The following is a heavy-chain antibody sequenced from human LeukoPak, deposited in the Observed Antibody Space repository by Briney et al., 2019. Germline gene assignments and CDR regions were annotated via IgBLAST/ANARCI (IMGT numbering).Heavy chain of an antibody. V-gene: IGHV3-30*02. J-gene: IGHJ4*02. D-gene: IGHD3-16*02. Sequence: GGSLRLSCAASGFTFSSYGMHWVRQAPGKGLEWVAFIRYDGGNKYYADSVKGRFTISRDNSKNTLYLQMNSLRAEDTAVYYCAKILYDYVWGSYRYPDYWGQGTLVTVSS. CDR2: IRYDGGNK. CDR1: GFTFSSYG. CDR3: AKILYDYVWGSYRYPDY.